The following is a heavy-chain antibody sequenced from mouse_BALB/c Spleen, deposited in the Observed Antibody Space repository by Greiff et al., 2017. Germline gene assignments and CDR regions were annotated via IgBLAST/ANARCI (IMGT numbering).Heavy chain of an antibody. Sequence: EVKLVESGGGLVKPGGSLKLSCAASGFAFSSYDMSWVRQTPEKRLEWVAYISSGGGSTYYPDTVKGRFTISRDNAKTTLYLQMSSLKSEDTAMYYCARGIYDGYYFPFDYWGQGTTLTVSS. CDR2: ISSGGGST. V-gene: IGHV5-12-1*01. J-gene: IGHJ2*01. D-gene: IGHD2-3*01. CDR1: GFAFSSYD. CDR3: ARGIYDGYYFPFDY.